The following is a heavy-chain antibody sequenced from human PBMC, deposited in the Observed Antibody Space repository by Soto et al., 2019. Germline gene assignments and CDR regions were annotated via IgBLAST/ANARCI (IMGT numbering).Heavy chain of an antibody. Sequence: PSETLSLTCTVSGDSISSGNYYWSWIRQPPGKGLEWVGYIYDSGSTYYNPSLKSRVTISVDTSKNQFSLRLSSVTAADTAVYFCARDSSSRYGNYAFDYWGQGTLVTVSS. CDR3: ARDSSSRYGNYAFDY. D-gene: IGHD1-7*01. V-gene: IGHV4-30-4*01. CDR2: IYDSGST. CDR1: GDSISSGNYY. J-gene: IGHJ4*02.